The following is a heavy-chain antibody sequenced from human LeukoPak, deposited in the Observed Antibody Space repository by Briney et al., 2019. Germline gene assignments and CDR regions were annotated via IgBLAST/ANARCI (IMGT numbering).Heavy chain of an antibody. D-gene: IGHD4-11*01. Sequence: GASVKDSCKASGDTFSSYAISWVRQAPGQGLEWMGWISAYNGNTNYAQKLQGRVTMTTDTSTSTAYMELRTLRSDDTAVYYCARDRDYSGYNWFDPWGQGTLVTVSS. J-gene: IGHJ5*02. CDR3: ARDRDYSGYNWFDP. CDR2: ISAYNGNT. V-gene: IGHV1-18*01. CDR1: GDTFSSYA.